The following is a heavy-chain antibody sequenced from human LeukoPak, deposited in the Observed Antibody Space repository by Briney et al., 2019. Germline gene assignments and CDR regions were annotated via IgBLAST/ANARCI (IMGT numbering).Heavy chain of an antibody. CDR3: ARASGCSTTSCLHHFDY. V-gene: IGHV1-18*01. CDR1: GYTFTSYG. Sequence: GASVKVSCKASGYTFTSYGISWVRQAPGQGLEWMGWISAYNGNTNYAQKLQGRVTMTTDTSTSTAYMELRSLRSDDTAVYYCARASGCSTTSCLHHFDYWGQGTLVTVSS. D-gene: IGHD2-2*01. J-gene: IGHJ4*02. CDR2: ISAYNGNT.